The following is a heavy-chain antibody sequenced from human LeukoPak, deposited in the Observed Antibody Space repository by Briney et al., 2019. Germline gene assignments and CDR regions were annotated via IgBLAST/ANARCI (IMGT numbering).Heavy chain of an antibody. D-gene: IGHD2-21*02. Sequence: GGSLRLSCAASGFTFSSYAMSWVRQAPGKGLEWVSSISGSGGSTYYADSVKGRFTISRDNSENTLYLQMNSLRAEDTAVYYCARGEAAIPNFDYWGQGTLVTVSS. J-gene: IGHJ4*02. CDR3: ARGEAAIPNFDY. CDR1: GFTFSSYA. V-gene: IGHV3-23*01. CDR2: ISGSGGST.